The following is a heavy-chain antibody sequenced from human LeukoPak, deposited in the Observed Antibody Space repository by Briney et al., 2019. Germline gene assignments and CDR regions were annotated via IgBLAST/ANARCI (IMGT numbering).Heavy chain of an antibody. Sequence: PGGSLRLSCAASGFTFNSYNMNWVRQAPGKGPEWVSYISSSSSTIYYADSVKGRFTISRDSAKTSLFLQMNSLRDEDTAVYYCAGAYSSSSGRDAFDSWGLGTLVTVSS. CDR3: AGAYSSSSGRDAFDS. J-gene: IGHJ3*02. D-gene: IGHD6-6*01. CDR2: ISSSSSTI. CDR1: GFTFNSYN. V-gene: IGHV3-48*02.